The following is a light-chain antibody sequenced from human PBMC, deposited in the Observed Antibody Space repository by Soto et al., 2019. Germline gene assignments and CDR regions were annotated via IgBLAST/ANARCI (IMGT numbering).Light chain of an antibody. CDR3: SSYTGSSTVV. CDR2: DVS. CDR1: LSDVGTYNY. V-gene: IGLV2-14*03. Sequence: QSALTQPRSVSGSPGQSVTISCSGTLSDVGTYNYVSWYQQHPGKAPKLMIYDVSNRPSGVSNRFSGSKSDNTASLAISGLQAEDEADYYCSSYTGSSTVVFGGGTQLTVL. J-gene: IGLJ3*02.